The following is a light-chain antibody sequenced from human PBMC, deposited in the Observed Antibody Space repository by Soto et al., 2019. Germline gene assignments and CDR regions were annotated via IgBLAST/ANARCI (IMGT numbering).Light chain of an antibody. CDR1: QSVSSTY. Sequence: DIVLTQSPGTLSLSPGERATLSCRASQSVSSTYLAWYQQKPGQAPRLLIYGASSRATGIPDRFSGSGSGTHFTLTISRLEPEDFAVYYCQQYGRSPYTFGQGTKLE. CDR3: QQYGRSPYT. J-gene: IGKJ2*01. V-gene: IGKV3-20*01. CDR2: GAS.